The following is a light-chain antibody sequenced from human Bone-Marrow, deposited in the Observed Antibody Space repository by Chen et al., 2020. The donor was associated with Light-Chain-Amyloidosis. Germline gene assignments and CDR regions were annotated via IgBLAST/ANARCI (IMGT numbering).Light chain of an antibody. V-gene: IGLV3-21*02. CDR1: NIAYTS. Sequence: SYVLTQPSSVSVAPGQTPTIPCGGNNIAYTSVHWYQQTPGHAPLLVVYDVGDRPSGIPERWSGSNSGNTATLTISRVEAGDEADYYCQVWDRSSDRPVFGGGTKLTVL. CDR3: QVWDRSSDRPV. CDR2: DVG. J-gene: IGLJ3*02.